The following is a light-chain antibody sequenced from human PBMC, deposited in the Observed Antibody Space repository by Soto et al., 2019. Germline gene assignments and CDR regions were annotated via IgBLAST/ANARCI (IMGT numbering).Light chain of an antibody. V-gene: IGLV4-69*01. CDR3: QTWGTGPVV. Sequence: QAVVTQSPSASASLGASVKLTCTLSSGHSSYAIAWHQQQPEKGPRYLMKLNSDGSHSKGDGIPDRFSGSSSGAERYLTISSLQSEDEADYYCQTWGTGPVVFGGGTKPPS. J-gene: IGLJ2*01. CDR2: LNSDGSH. CDR1: SGHSSYA.